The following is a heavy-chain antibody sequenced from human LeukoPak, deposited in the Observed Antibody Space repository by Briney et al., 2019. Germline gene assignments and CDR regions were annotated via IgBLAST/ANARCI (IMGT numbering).Heavy chain of an antibody. D-gene: IGHD5-12*01. CDR2: ISSSGTTI. CDR3: ARDPLGYSGYNYDDY. V-gene: IGHV3-11*01. Sequence: GVSLRLSCAASGFTFSDYYMSWIRQGPGKGLEWVSYISSSGTTIYYAGSVRGRFTISRDNAKNSLYLQMNCLRAEDTAVYYCARDPLGYSGYNYDDYWGQGTLVTVSS. CDR1: GFTFSDYY. J-gene: IGHJ4*02.